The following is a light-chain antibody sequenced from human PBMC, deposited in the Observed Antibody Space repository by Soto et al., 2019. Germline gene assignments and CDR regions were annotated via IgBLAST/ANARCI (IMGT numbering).Light chain of an antibody. CDR3: QQYNNWPSLT. J-gene: IGKJ4*01. Sequence: EIVMTQSPATLSVSPGERATLSCRASQSVSSNLAWYQQKPGQAPRLLIYGASTRATGIPARFSGSGSGTEFTLTISSLPSADFAVYYCQQYNNWPSLTFGGGTKVEIK. CDR2: GAS. CDR1: QSVSSN. V-gene: IGKV3-15*01.